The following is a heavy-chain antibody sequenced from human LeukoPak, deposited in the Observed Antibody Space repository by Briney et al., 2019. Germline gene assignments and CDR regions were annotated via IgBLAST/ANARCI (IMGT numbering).Heavy chain of an antibody. D-gene: IGHD6-19*01. J-gene: IGHJ4*02. Sequence: GTSLRLSCVASGFTFTNYAMSWVRQAPGKGLEWVSAIAGSDGSSYYADSVKGRFTISRDNSKNTLYLQMNSLRAEDTAVYYCARDGGIVAVAGHYFDYWGQGTLVTVSS. CDR2: IAGSDGSS. V-gene: IGHV3-23*01. CDR1: GFTFTNYA. CDR3: ARDGGIVAVAGHYFDY.